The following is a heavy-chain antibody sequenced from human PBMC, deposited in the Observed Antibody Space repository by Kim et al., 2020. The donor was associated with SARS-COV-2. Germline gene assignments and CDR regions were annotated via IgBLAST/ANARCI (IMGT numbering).Heavy chain of an antibody. CDR3: STDGQMNISYYFDY. V-gene: IGHV1-3*01. CDR1: GYTFTRYA. J-gene: IGHJ4*02. CDR2: INAGNSNT. Sequence: ASVKVSCKASGYTFTRYAMHWVRQAPGQRLEWMGWINAGNSNTKYSQKFQGTVTITRDTSPTPVYIELSSLRSEDTAVYYCSTDGQMNISYYFDYRGQGT. D-gene: IGHD6-6*01.